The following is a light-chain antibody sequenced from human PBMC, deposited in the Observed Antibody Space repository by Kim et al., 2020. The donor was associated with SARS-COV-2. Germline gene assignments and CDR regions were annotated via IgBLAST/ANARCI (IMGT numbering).Light chain of an antibody. V-gene: IGLV2-14*01. CDR2: DVS. J-gene: IGLJ3*02. Sequence: QSVLTQPASVSGSPGQSITISCTGTSSDVGGYNYVSWYQQHPGKAPKLMIYDVSKRPSGVSNRFSGSKSGNSASLTISGLQAEDEADYYCSSYTSSSTLFCGGTQLTVL. CDR3: SSYTSSSTL. CDR1: SSDVGGYNY.